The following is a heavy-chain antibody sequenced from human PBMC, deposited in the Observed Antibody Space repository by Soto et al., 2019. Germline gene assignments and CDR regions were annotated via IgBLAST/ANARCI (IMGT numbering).Heavy chain of an antibody. CDR2: IYYSGST. J-gene: IGHJ4*02. V-gene: IGHV4-59*01. D-gene: IGHD6-13*01. CDR3: SRVVSAAAGPGTLTYYFDY. CDR1: GGSISSYY. Sequence: SETLSLTCTVSGGSISSYYWSWIRQPPGKGLEWIGYIYYSGSTNYNPSLKSRVTISVNTSKNQFSLKLSPVTAPDTAVYYCSRVVSAAAGPGTLTYYFDYWGQGTLVTVSS.